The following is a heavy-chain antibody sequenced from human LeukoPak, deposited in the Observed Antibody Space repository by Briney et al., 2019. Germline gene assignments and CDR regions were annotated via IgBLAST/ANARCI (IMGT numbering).Heavy chain of an antibody. CDR3: ATSSVWGGAFNI. V-gene: IGHV3-74*01. CDR1: GFTFSSYW. J-gene: IGHJ3*02. D-gene: IGHD3-16*01. CDR2: ITSDGSST. Sequence: GGSLRLSCAASGFTFSSYWMHWVRQVPGKGLVCVSRITSDGSSTSYADSVRGRFTVSRDNAKSTLYLQMSSLRAEDTAVYYCATSSVWGGAFNIWGQGTMVTVSS.